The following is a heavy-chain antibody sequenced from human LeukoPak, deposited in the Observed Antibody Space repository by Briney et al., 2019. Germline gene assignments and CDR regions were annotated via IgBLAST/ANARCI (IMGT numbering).Heavy chain of an antibody. CDR3: SLLAVASPQDY. CDR2: ISSSGSTV. CDR1: GFSFSTYE. Sequence: GGSLRLSGAASGFSFSTYEMHWVRQTPGKGLEWVSDISSSGSTVYYADSVKGRFTTSRDNAKNFLYLQMHSLRAEDTGVYYCSLLAVASPQDYWGQGTLVTVSS. J-gene: IGHJ4*02. V-gene: IGHV3-48*03. D-gene: IGHD6-19*01.